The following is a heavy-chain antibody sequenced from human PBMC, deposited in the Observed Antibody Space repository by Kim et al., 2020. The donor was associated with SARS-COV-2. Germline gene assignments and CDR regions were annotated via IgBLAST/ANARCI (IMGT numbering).Heavy chain of an antibody. Sequence: GESLKISCKGSGYNFTNYWIGWVRQMPGKGLEWMGIIYPDSETRYTPSFQGQVTISADKSIATAYLQWNSLRASDTAMYFCARHGVPSLRPGAHDFDYWGQGTLVTVSS. CDR1: GYNFTNYW. CDR3: ARHGVPSLRPGAHDFDY. D-gene: IGHD3-10*01. V-gene: IGHV5-51*01. CDR2: IYPDSET. J-gene: IGHJ4*02.